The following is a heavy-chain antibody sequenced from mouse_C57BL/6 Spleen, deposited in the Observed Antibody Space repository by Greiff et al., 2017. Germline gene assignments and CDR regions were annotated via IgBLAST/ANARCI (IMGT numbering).Heavy chain of an antibody. Sequence: EVPLQPSGPELVKPGASVKIPCKASGYTFTDYNMDWVKQSHGKSLEWIGDINPNNGGTIYNQKFKGKATLTVDKSSSTAYMELRSLTSEDTAVYYCARPYDSYYWFAYWGQGTLVTVSA. D-gene: IGHD2-3*01. J-gene: IGHJ3*01. V-gene: IGHV1-18*01. CDR2: INPNNGGT. CDR3: ARPYDSYYWFAY. CDR1: GYTFTDYN.